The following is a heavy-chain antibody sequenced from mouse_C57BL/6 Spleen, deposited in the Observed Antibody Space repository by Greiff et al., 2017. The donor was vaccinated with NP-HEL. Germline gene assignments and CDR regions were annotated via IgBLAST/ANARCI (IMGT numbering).Heavy chain of an antibody. CDR1: GFTFNTYA. CDR2: IRSKSSNYAT. CDR3: VRDGWDVGYFDY. Sequence: EVNVVESGGGLVQPKGSLELSCAASGFTFNTYAMHWVRQAPGKGLEWVARIRSKSSNYATYYADSVKDRFTISRDDSQSMLYLQMNNLKTEDTAMYYCVRDGWDVGYFDYWGQGTTLTVSS. D-gene: IGHD4-1*01. J-gene: IGHJ2*01. V-gene: IGHV10-3*01.